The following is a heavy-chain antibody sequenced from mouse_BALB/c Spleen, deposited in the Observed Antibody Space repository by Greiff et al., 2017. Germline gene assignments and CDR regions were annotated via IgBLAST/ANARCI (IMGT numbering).Heavy chain of an antibody. J-gene: IGHJ3*01. CDR1: GFTFSSYT. D-gene: IGHD2-1*01. CDR3: ARPEGGNCGAWFAY. CDR2: ISNGGGST. Sequence: EVKLVESGGGLVQPGGSLKLSCAASGFTFSSYTMSWVRQTPEKRLEWVAYISNGGGSTYYPDTVKGRFTISRDNAKNTLYLQMSSLKSEDTAMYYCARPEGGNCGAWFAYWGQGTLVTVSA. V-gene: IGHV5-12-2*01.